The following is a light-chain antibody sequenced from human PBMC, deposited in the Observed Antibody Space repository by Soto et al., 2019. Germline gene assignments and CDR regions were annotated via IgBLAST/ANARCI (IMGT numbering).Light chain of an antibody. CDR3: LQTYSTPGT. V-gene: IGKV1-39*01. J-gene: IGKJ2*02. CDR1: QSISGY. CDR2: TAF. Sequence: DIQMTQSPSSLSASVGDRVTITCRASQSISGYLNWYQQKPGRAPNLLIYTAFSLQSGVPSRFSGSASGTDFTLTIRSLQPEDFATYYCLQTYSTPGTFGQGTKLEIK.